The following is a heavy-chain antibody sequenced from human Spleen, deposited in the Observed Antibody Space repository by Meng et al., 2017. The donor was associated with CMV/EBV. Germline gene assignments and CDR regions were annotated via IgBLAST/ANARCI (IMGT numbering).Heavy chain of an antibody. CDR3: ARGFYSSSWGAFDI. CDR1: GFTFSSYG. J-gene: IGHJ3*02. D-gene: IGHD6-13*01. CDR2: IRYDGSNK. V-gene: IGHV3-30*02. Sequence: GESLKISCAASGFTFSSYGMHWVRQAPGKGLEWVAFIRYDGSNKYYADSVKGRFTISRDNSKNTLSLQMSSLRAEDTAVYYCARGFYSSSWGAFDIWGQGTIVTVSS.